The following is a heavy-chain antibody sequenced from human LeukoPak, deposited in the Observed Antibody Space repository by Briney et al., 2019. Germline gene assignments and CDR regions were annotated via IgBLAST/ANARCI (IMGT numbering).Heavy chain of an antibody. Sequence: GASVKVSCKASGYTFTSYGISWVRQAPGQGLEWMGWISAYNGNTNYAQKLQGRVTMTTDTSTSIAYMELRSLRSDDTAVYYCARRMSAFYDILTGYYTLGGLDYWGQGTLVTVSS. CDR1: GYTFTSYG. D-gene: IGHD3-9*01. CDR3: ARRMSAFYDILTGYYTLGGLDY. J-gene: IGHJ4*02. V-gene: IGHV1-18*04. CDR2: ISAYNGNT.